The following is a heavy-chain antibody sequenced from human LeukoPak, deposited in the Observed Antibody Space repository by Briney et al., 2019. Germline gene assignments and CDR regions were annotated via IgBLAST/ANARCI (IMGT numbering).Heavy chain of an antibody. J-gene: IGHJ4*02. CDR2: IKYDGSEK. CDR3: ASSLGY. V-gene: IGHV3-7*01. D-gene: IGHD6-6*01. CDR1: GFVFSGYW. Sequence: GGSLRLSCAASGFVFSGYWMSWVRQAPGTGLEWVANIKYDGSEKYYVDSVKGRFTISRDNAKNSLYLQMNSLRAEDTAVYYCASSLGYWGQGTLVTVSS.